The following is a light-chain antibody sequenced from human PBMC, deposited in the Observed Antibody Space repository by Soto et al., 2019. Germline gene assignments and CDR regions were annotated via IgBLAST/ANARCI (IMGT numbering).Light chain of an antibody. Sequence: EIVLTRSPGTLSLSPGERATLSCRASHSVSSSYLAWYQQKPGQAPRLLIYGASSRATGIPDRFSGSGSGTDFTLIISRLEPEDFAVYYCQQYGSSPRTFGQGTKVEIK. J-gene: IGKJ1*01. CDR1: HSVSSSY. V-gene: IGKV3-20*01. CDR3: QQYGSSPRT. CDR2: GAS.